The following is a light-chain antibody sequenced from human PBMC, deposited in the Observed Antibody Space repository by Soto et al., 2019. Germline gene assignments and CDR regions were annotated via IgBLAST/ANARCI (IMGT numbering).Light chain of an antibody. V-gene: IGKV3-20*01. Sequence: EIVLTQSPGTLSLSPGEGATLSCRASQSVSSNYLAWYQQEPGQAPRLLIFGASNRASDIPDRFSGSGSGTDFTLTISRLEPEDFAVYYCQQYASSPPYTFGQVTKLEIK. CDR2: GAS. CDR3: QQYASSPPYT. CDR1: QSVSSNY. J-gene: IGKJ2*01.